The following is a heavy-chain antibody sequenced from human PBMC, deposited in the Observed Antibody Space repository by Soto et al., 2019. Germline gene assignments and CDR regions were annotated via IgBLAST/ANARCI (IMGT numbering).Heavy chain of an antibody. J-gene: IGHJ6*02. CDR3: ARGAVTGVDYGLDV. Sequence: GPGEPSETLSLTCSVSGGSMTSYYWSWIRQPAGKGLEWIGRIYTSGGTNYNPSLKSRVTMSRDTSKKQISLKLNSVTAADTAVYYCARGAVTGVDYGLDVWGQGTTVTVSS. CDR2: IYTSGGT. D-gene: IGHD4-4*01. V-gene: IGHV4-4*07. CDR1: GGSMTSYY.